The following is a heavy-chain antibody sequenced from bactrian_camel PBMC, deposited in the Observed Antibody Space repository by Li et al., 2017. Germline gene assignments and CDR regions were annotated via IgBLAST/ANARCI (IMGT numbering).Heavy chain of an antibody. Sequence: HVQLVESGGGSVQAGETLRLSCTASGFPIAGADMGWYRQAPGSECELVASITGTGTIAYADSVKGRFTISQDNATNTVFLQMNSLKPEDPAMYYCAAAPAPIWDDNLRAHDFGYWGQGTQVTVS. CDR1: GFPIAGAD. V-gene: IGHV3S55*01. CDR2: ITGTGTI. D-gene: IGHD5*01. J-gene: IGHJ6*01. CDR3: AAAPAPIWDDNLRAHDFGY.